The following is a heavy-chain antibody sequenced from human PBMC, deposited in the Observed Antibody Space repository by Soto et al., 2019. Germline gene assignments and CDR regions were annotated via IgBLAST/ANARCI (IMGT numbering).Heavy chain of an antibody. CDR3: AHIVVAGLGYYFDY. CDR1: GFSLSSTRMA. J-gene: IGHJ4*02. CDR2: IYWDDDK. V-gene: IGHV2-5*02. Sequence: QITLKESGPTLVKPTQTLTLTCTFSGFSLSSTRMAVGWIRQPPGKALEWLALIYWDDDKRYSPFLKSRLTITKDPSKNPVVLTMSNMDPVDTVRYYCAHIVVAGLGYYFDYWGQGTLVTVSS. D-gene: IGHD6-19*01.